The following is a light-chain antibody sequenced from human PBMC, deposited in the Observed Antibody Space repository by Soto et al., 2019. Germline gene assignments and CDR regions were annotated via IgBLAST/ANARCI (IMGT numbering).Light chain of an antibody. CDR1: QSINTF. Sequence: EVLLTQSPATLSVSPGESVTLSCRASQSINTFLAWYQQKPGQAPRLLIYDASSRAAGVPARFSGRGSGTDFTLTINSLEPEDFAVYYCQQYGNSPQTFGQGTKVEIK. CDR3: QQYGNSPQT. V-gene: IGKV3-11*01. J-gene: IGKJ1*01. CDR2: DAS.